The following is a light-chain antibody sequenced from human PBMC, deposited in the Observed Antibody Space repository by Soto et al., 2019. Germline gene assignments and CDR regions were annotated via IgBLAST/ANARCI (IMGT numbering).Light chain of an antibody. J-gene: IGKJ1*01. Sequence: EIVLTQSPATLSLSPGERATLSCRASQSVSSHLAWYQQKPGQAPRLLIYDASNRATGIQARFSGSGSGTDFTLTISSLEPEDFAVDYCQQRSNWPTFGQGTKVDIK. CDR2: DAS. CDR1: QSVSSH. V-gene: IGKV3-11*01. CDR3: QQRSNWPT.